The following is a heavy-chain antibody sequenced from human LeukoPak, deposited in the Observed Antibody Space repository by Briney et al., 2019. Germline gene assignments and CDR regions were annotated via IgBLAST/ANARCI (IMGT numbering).Heavy chain of an antibody. CDR2: INPSGGST. D-gene: IGHD4-23*01. V-gene: IGHV1-46*01. CDR1: GYTFTSYY. J-gene: IGHJ6*03. CDR3: ARGGGGNSYYYYYMDV. Sequence: ASVKVSCKASGYTFTSYYMHWVRQAPGQGLEWMGIINPSGGSTSYAQKFQGRVTMTRDMSTSTVYMELSSLRSEDAAVYYCARGGGGNSYYYYYMDVWGKGTTVTVSS.